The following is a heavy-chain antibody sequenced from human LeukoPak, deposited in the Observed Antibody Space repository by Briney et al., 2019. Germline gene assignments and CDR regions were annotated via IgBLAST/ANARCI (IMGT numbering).Heavy chain of an antibody. CDR2: INHSGST. CDR1: GGSFSGYY. D-gene: IGHD3-3*01. J-gene: IGHJ4*02. CDR3: ARHRTPYYDFWSGYYFDY. Sequence: PSETLSLTCAVYGGSFSGYYWSWIRQPPGKGLEWIGEINHSGSTNYNPSLKSRVTISVDTSKNQFSLKLSSVTAADTAVYYCARHRTPYYDFWSGYYFDYWGQGTLVTVSS. V-gene: IGHV4-34*01.